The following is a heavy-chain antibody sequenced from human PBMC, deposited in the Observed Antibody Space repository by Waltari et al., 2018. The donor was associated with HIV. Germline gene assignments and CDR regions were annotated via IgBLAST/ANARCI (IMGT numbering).Heavy chain of an antibody. Sequence: QVHLVQSGPEVKRPGASVKISCKAYGYTFINFDVNWVRQAAGQGPEWLGWMKPNGDNTASPYILEDRVTRTRDISADTAYMEMSGLAPEDTAIYYCARNSSGKGNRYFYYGLDVWGQGTPVTV. J-gene: IGHJ6*02. D-gene: IGHD3-22*01. V-gene: IGHV1-8*02. CDR2: MKPNGDNT. CDR3: ARNSSGKGNRYFYYGLDV. CDR1: GYTFINFD.